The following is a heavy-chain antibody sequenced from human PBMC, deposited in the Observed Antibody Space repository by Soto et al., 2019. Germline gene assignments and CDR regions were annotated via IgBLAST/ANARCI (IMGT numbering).Heavy chain of an antibody. V-gene: IGHV3-23*01. CDR1: GFTFSSYA. Sequence: GGSLRLSCAASGFTFSSYAMSWVRQAPGKGLEWVSAISGSGGSTYYADSVKGRFTISRDNSKNTLYLQMNSLRAEDTAVYYCAKDKGLPPLTTFENYFDYWGQGTLVTVSS. J-gene: IGHJ4*02. CDR3: AKDKGLPPLTTFENYFDY. CDR2: ISGSGGST. D-gene: IGHD3-16*01.